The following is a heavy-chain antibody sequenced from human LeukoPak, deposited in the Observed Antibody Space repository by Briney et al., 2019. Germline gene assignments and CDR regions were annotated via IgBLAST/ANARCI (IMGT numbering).Heavy chain of an antibody. D-gene: IGHD2-2*02. CDR3: ARDTYLGYCSSTSCYTHYFDY. J-gene: IGHJ4*02. V-gene: IGHV3-23*01. CDR2: ISSSGNT. CDR1: GFTFSRSA. Sequence: GGSLRLSCAASGFTFSRSAMTWVRQTPGKGLDWVSSISSSGNTYYADSVKGRFTISRDNSKNMLYLQMNSLRAEDTAVYYCARDTYLGYCSSTSCYTHYFDYWGQGTLVTVSS.